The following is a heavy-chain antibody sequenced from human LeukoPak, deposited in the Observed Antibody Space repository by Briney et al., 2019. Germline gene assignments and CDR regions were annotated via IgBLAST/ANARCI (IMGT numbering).Heavy chain of an antibody. CDR3: ARHAHTAYCGGDCYSDY. CDR2: IYHSGST. V-gene: IGHV4-59*08. CDR1: GGSISSYY. J-gene: IGHJ4*02. Sequence: SETLSLTCTVSGGSISSYYWSWIRQPPGKGLEWIGYIYHSGSTNYNPSLKSRVTISVDTSKNQFSLKLSSVTAADTAVYYCARHAHTAYCGGDCYSDYWGQGTLVTVSS. D-gene: IGHD2-21*02.